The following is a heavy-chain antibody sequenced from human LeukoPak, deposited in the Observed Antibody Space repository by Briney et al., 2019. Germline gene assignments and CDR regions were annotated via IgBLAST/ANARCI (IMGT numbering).Heavy chain of an antibody. D-gene: IGHD3-3*01. J-gene: IGHJ4*02. CDR3: ARRFTIFGVVAYFDY. V-gene: IGHV4-38-2*01. CDR2: IYHSGST. CDR1: GYSTSSGYY. Sequence: SETLSLTCAVSGYSTSSGYYWGWIRQPPGKGLEWIGSIYHSGSTYYNPSLKCRVTISVDTSKNQFSLKLSSVTAADTAVYYCARRFTIFGVVAYFDYWGQGTLVTVSS.